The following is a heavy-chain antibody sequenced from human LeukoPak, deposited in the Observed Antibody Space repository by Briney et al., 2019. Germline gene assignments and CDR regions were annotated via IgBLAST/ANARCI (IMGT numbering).Heavy chain of an antibody. J-gene: IGHJ4*02. CDR1: GFTFSSYG. CDR3: AKDSSGIAVAGTADY. V-gene: IGHV3-30*02. D-gene: IGHD6-19*01. Sequence: GGSLRLSCAASGFTFSSYGMHWVRQAPGKGLEWVAFIRYDGSNKYYADSVKGRFTISRDNSKNTLYLQMNSLRAEDTAVYYCAKDSSGIAVAGTADYWGQGTLVTVSS. CDR2: IRYDGSNK.